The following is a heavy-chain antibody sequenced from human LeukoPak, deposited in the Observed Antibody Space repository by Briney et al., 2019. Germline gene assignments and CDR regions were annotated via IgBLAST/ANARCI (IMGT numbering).Heavy chain of an antibody. Sequence: GASLRLSCAASGFTFSSYAMNWVRQAPGKGLEWVSGITGSGGRTYYADSVKGRFTISRDNSENTVFLQMNSLRAEDTAIYYCANGDCSSTSCYQSPLGNWGQGTLVTVSS. V-gene: IGHV3-23*01. CDR1: GFTFSSYA. J-gene: IGHJ4*02. CDR3: ANGDCSSTSCYQSPLGN. D-gene: IGHD2-2*01. CDR2: ITGSGGRT.